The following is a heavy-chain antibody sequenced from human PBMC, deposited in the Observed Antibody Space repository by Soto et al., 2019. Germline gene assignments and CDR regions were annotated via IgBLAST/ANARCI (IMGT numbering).Heavy chain of an antibody. D-gene: IGHD3-10*01. CDR1: GCSFSDHY. J-gene: IGHJ4*02. CDR2: ISSSGSSI. Sequence: QVQLVESGGGLVEPGGSLRLSCAASGCSFSDHYMNWIRQAPGKGLEWVSYISSSGSSIYQADSVKGRFTIARDTAKKSLYLQMDSHSAEDPAVYYCVSSYEGSAGTIDYWGQGTLVTVSS. V-gene: IGHV3-11*01. CDR3: VSSYEGSAGTIDY.